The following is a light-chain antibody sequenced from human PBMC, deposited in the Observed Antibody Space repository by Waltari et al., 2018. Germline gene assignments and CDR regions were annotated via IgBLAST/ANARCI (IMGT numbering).Light chain of an antibody. CDR2: GAS. CDR1: QSVSSSY. Sequence: EIVLTQSPGTLSLSPGERATLPCRASQSVSSSYLAWYQQKPGQAPRLLIYGASTRATGIPDRVSGSGSGTDFTLTISRLGPEDFAVYYCQQYGSSPPITFGQGTRLEIK. V-gene: IGKV3-20*01. CDR3: QQYGSSPPIT. J-gene: IGKJ5*01.